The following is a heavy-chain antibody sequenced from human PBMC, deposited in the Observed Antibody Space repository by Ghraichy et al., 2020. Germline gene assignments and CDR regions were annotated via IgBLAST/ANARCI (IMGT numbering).Heavy chain of an antibody. CDR3: ATYRGYSGKEWSYLDY. D-gene: IGHD5-12*01. CDR2: INPYSGGT. J-gene: IGHJ4*02. V-gene: IGHV1-2*02. Sequence: ASVKVSCKTSGYTFTDFYIHWVQQAPGQGLEWMGWINPYSGGTNYAQKFQGRVTMARDTRISTAYMDLSRLTSDDTAVYYCATYRGYSGKEWSYLDYWGQGTLVTVSS. CDR1: GYTFTDFY.